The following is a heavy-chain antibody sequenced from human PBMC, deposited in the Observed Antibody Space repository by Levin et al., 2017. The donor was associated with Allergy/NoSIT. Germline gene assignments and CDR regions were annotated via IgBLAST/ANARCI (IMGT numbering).Heavy chain of an antibody. CDR2: ISGKNGNT. J-gene: IGHJ3*02. V-gene: IGHV1-18*01. CDR1: GYTFTTYG. D-gene: IGHD3-10*01. CDR3: ARVSGTVGGITQGSADAFDM. Sequence: PAASVKVSCKASGYTFTTYGISWVRQAPGQGLEWMGWISGKNGNTNYAQKFQGRVAMATDTSTNTAHMQLWSLRSDDTAVYFCARVSGTVGGITQGSADAFDMWGQGTVVTVSS.